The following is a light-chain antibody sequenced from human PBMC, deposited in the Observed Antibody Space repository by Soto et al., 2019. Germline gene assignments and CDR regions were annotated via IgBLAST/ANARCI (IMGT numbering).Light chain of an antibody. Sequence: QSALTQPASVSGSPGQSITISCTGTSSDIGSNNYVSWFQQRPDKAPKLIIYVVSNRPSGVSNRFSGSKSGNTASLTISGLQAEDEADYYCSLYTSSDTPYVFGTGTKVTVL. J-gene: IGLJ1*01. CDR1: SSDIGSNNY. CDR3: SLYTSSDTPYV. V-gene: IGLV2-14*01. CDR2: VVS.